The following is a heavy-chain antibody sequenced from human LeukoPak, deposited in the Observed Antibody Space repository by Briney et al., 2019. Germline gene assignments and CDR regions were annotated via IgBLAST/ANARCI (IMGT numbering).Heavy chain of an antibody. J-gene: IGHJ4*02. Sequence: GGSLRLSCAASGFTFSSYGMHWVRQAPGKGLEWVAVIWYDGSNKYYADSVKGRFTISRDNSKNTLYLQMNSLRAEDTAVYYCARARARYSSSCFDYWGQGTLVTVSS. CDR3: ARARARYSSSCFDY. CDR1: GFTFSSYG. V-gene: IGHV3-33*01. D-gene: IGHD6-13*01. CDR2: IWYDGSNK.